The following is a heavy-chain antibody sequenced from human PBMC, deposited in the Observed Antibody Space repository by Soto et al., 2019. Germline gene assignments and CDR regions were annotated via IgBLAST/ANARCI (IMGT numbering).Heavy chain of an antibody. CDR1: GYTFTSYG. Sequence: GASVKVSCKASGYTFTSYGISWVRQAPGQGLEWMGWISAYNGNTNYAQKLQGRVTMTTDTSTSTAYMELRSLRSDDTAVYYCARDRYCSSTSCSPWILVPKAGRYCCMDVWGPGTTVTVSS. CDR3: ARDRYCSSTSCSPWILVPKAGRYCCMDV. D-gene: IGHD2-2*01. V-gene: IGHV1-18*01. J-gene: IGHJ6*02. CDR2: ISAYNGNT.